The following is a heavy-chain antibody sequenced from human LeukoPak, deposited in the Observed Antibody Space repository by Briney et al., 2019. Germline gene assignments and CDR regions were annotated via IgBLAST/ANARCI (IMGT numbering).Heavy chain of an antibody. CDR1: GGSISSSSYY. CDR2: IYYSGST. CDR3: ARQGTVTTYYYYYYGMDV. Sequence: SETLSLTCTVSGGSISSSSYYWGWIRQPPGKGLEWIGSIYYSGSTYYNPSLKGRVTISVDTSKNQFSLKLSSVTAADTAVYYCARQGTVTTYYYYYYGMDVWGQGTTVTVSS. J-gene: IGHJ6*02. V-gene: IGHV4-39*01. D-gene: IGHD4-17*01.